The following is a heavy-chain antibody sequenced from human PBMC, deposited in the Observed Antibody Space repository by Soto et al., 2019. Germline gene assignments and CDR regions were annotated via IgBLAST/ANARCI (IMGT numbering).Heavy chain of an antibody. CDR3: ARAIRSGYIFDY. V-gene: IGHV4-59*01. CDR2: IYYSGST. Sequence: SDTLSLTCTVSGGSISSYYWSWIRQPPGKGLEWIGYIYYSGSTNYNPSLKSRVTISVDTSKNQFSLKLSSVTAADTAVYYCARAIRSGYIFDYWGQGNLVTVSS. J-gene: IGHJ4*02. D-gene: IGHD3-3*01. CDR1: GGSISSYY.